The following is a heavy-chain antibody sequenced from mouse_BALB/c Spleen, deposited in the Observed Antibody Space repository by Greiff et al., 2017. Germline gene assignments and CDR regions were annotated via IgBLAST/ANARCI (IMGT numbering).Heavy chain of an antibody. V-gene: IGHV5-17*02. CDR3: ARSEYGYAMDY. D-gene: IGHD2-10*02. J-gene: IGHJ4*01. Sequence: EVKLQESGGGLVQPGGSRKLSCAASGFTFSSFGMHWVRQAPEKGLEWVAYISSGSSTIYYADTVKGRFTISRDNPKNTLFLQMTSLRSEDTAMYYCARSEYGYAMDYWGQGTSVTVSS. CDR1: GFTFSSFG. CDR2: ISSGSSTI.